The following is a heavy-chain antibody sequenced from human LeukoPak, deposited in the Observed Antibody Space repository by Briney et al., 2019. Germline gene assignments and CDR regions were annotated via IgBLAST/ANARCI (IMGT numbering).Heavy chain of an antibody. Sequence: SQTLSLTCAISGDSVSSNSAAWNSIRQSPSRGLEWLGRTYYRSKWYDDYAASVKSRITINPDTSKNQFTLQLNSVTPEDTAVYYCARDWTTGYLDLWGRGTLVTVSS. CDR2: TYYRSKWYD. CDR1: GDSVSSNSAA. J-gene: IGHJ2*01. D-gene: IGHD4-17*01. CDR3: ARDWTTGYLDL. V-gene: IGHV6-1*01.